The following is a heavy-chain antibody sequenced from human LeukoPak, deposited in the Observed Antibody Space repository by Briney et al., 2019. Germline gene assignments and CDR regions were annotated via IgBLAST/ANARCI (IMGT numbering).Heavy chain of an antibody. CDR3: AKLPLEWLSAQYYFDY. CDR1: GFTFSSYA. V-gene: IGHV3-23*01. D-gene: IGHD3-3*01. J-gene: IGHJ4*02. CDR2: ISGSGDST. Sequence: PGGSLRLSCAASGFTFSSYAMSWVRQAPGKGLEWVSAISGSGDSTYYADSVKGRFTISRDNSKNTLYLQMNSLRAEDTAVYYCAKLPLEWLSAQYYFDYWGQGSLVTVSS.